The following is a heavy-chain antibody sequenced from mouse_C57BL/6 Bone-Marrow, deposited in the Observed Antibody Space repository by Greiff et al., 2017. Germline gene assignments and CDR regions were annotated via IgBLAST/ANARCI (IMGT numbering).Heavy chain of an antibody. D-gene: IGHD2-4*01. CDR3: ARSDDYDGFDY. CDR2: INPNNGGT. Sequence: VHVKQSGPELVKPGASVKISCKASGYTFTDYYMNWVKQSHGKSLEWIGDINPNNGGTSYNQKFKGKATLTVDKSSSTAYMELRSLTSEDSAVYYCARSDDYDGFDYWGQGTTLTVSS. V-gene: IGHV1-26*01. CDR1: GYTFTDYY. J-gene: IGHJ2*01.